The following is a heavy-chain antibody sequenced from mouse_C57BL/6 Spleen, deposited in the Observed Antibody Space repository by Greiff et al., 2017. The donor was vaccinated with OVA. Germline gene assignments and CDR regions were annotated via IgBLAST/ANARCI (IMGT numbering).Heavy chain of an antibody. CDR2: IYPGDGDT. J-gene: IGHJ2*01. CDR1: GYAFSSSW. V-gene: IGHV1-82*01. CDR3: ARDITTVVFDY. Sequence: VQLQQSGPELVKPGASVKISCKASGYAFSSSWMNWVKQRPGKGLEWIGRIYPGDGDTNYNGKFKGKATLTADKSSSTAYMQLSSLTSEDSAVYFCARDITTVVFDYWGQGTTLTVSS. D-gene: IGHD1-1*01.